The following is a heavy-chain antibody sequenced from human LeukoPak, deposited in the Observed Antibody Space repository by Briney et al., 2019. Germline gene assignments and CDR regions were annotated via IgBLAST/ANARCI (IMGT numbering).Heavy chain of an antibody. J-gene: IGHJ4*02. D-gene: IGHD3-22*01. CDR2: IKQDGSEK. CDR3: ARVFSIQGYLIFDY. Sequence: GGSLRLSCAASGFTFSSYWMSWVRQAPGKGLEWVANIKQDGSEKYYADSVKGRFTISRDNAKNSLYLQMNSLRAEDTAVYYCARVFSIQGYLIFDYWGQGTLVTVSS. CDR1: GFTFSSYW. V-gene: IGHV3-7*01.